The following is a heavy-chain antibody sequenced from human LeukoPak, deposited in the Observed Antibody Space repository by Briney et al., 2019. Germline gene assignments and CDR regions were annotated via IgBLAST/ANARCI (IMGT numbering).Heavy chain of an antibody. CDR1: GFTFSSYA. CDR2: ISYDGSNK. D-gene: IGHD6-13*01. J-gene: IGHJ4*02. V-gene: IGHV3-30*04. CDR3: ARDQADSSGWYGFDY. Sequence: GRSLRLSCAASGFTFSSYAMHWVRRAPGKGLEWVAVISYDGSNKYYADSVKGRFTISRDNSKNTLYLQMNSLRAEDTAVYYCARDQADSSGWYGFDYWGQGTLVTVSS.